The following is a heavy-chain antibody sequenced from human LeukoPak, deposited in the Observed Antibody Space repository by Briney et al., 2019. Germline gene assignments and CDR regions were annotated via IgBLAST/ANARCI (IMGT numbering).Heavy chain of an antibody. CDR3: AKDAGVEMGTDDAFDI. Sequence: GGSLRLSCAASGFTFDDYTMHWVRQAPGKGLEWVSLISWDGGSIYYADSVRGRFTISRDNSKNSLYLQMNSLRTEDTALYYCAKDAGVEMGTDDAFDIWGQGTMVSVSS. D-gene: IGHD5-24*01. J-gene: IGHJ3*02. CDR1: GFTFDDYT. CDR2: ISWDGGSI. V-gene: IGHV3-43*01.